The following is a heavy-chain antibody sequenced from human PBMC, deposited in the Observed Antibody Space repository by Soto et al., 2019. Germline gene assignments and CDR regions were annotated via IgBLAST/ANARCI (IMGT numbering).Heavy chain of an antibody. Sequence: GGSLRLSCTASGFIVGDTYVNWVRQAPGKGLEWVSVISNRGDTHYADSVRGRFSLSRDISDNTLHLQMNNLRVEDTAVYYCAREPRYCRGGSCSITGDAYDIWGQGTMVTVS. CDR3: AREPRYCRGGSCSITGDAYDI. V-gene: IGHV3-66*01. CDR1: GFIVGDTY. CDR2: ISNRGDT. J-gene: IGHJ3*02. D-gene: IGHD2-15*01.